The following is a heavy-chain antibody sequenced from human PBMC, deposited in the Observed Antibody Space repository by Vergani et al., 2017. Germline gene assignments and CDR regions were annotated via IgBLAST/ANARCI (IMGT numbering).Heavy chain of an antibody. CDR3: AEDLALGPYCLDF. Sequence: EVQLVESGGGLVQPGGSLRLSCVASGFTFGDCWMTWVRQAPGKGPQWVASIKHDGSEQYYVDSVNGRFTISRDNAKNSVSLQMSSLRVDDTAGYYCAEDLALGPYCLDFGGQGTLVTVSS. V-gene: IGHV3-7*01. J-gene: IGHJ4*02. CDR1: GFTFGDCW. CDR2: IKHDGSEQ. D-gene: IGHD2-15*01.